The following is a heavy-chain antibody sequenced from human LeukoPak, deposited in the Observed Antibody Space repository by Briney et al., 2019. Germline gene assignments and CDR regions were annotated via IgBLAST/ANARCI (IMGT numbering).Heavy chain of an antibody. CDR3: ARVQQEEYGDDYYCYGMDV. CDR2: IWYDGSNK. CDR1: GFTFSSYG. D-gene: IGHD4-17*01. V-gene: IGHV3-33*01. Sequence: GGSLRLSCAASGFTFSSYGMHWVRQAPGKGLEWVAVIWYDGSNKYYADSVKGRFTISRDNSKNTLYLQMNSLRAEDTAVYYCARVQQEEYGDDYYCYGMDVRGQGTTVTVSS. J-gene: IGHJ6*02.